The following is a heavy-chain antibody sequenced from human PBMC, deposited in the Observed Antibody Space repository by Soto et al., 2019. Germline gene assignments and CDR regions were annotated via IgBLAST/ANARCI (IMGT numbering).Heavy chain of an antibody. CDR1: GGSISNYY. CDR2: IYYSGST. J-gene: IGHJ2*01. D-gene: IGHD4-4*01. CDR3: ARDRAAGGNSEWFFDV. Sequence: QVQLQESGPGLVKPSETLSLTCTLSGGSISNYYWSWIRQPPGKGLEWIGYIYYSGSTNYNPSLKSRVAISVDTSKNQFSLKLTSVTAADTAMYYCARDRAAGGNSEWFFDVWGRGTLVTVSS. V-gene: IGHV4-59*01.